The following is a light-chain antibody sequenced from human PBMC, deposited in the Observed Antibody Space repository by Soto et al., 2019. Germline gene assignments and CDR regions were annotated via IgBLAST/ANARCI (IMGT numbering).Light chain of an antibody. CDR1: QSISSW. CDR3: QHYHDYPWT. Sequence: IQMTQSPSTLSSTVGDRVTITCRASQSISSWLAWYQQKPGKAPKLLIYDASSLESGVPSRFTGGGSETEFTLTISSLQPDDVATYYCQHYHDYPWTFGQGTKVDIK. J-gene: IGKJ1*01. CDR2: DAS. V-gene: IGKV1-5*01.